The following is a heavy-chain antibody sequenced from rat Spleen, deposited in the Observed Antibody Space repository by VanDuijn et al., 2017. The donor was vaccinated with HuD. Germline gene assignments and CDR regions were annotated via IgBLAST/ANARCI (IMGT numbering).Heavy chain of an antibody. CDR3: TRVGGTTGGFAY. CDR2: MRYDGDT. D-gene: IGHD1-5*01. CDR1: GFSLTGNN. V-gene: IGHV2S30*01. J-gene: IGHJ3*01. Sequence: QVQLKESGPGLVQPSETLSLTCTVSGFSLTGNNVHWVRQPPGKGLEWMGRMRYDGDTYYNSALKSRLSISRDTSKNQVFLKMNSLQTDDTAIYYCTRVGGTTGGFAYWGQGTLVTVSS.